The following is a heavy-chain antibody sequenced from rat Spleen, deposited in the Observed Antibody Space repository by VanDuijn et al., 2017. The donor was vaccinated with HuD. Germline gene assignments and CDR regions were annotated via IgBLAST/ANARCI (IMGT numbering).Heavy chain of an antibody. V-gene: IGHV3-3*01. Sequence: EVQLQESGPGLVKPSQSLSLTCSVTGHSITSGYRWNWIRKFPGNRLEWMGYVNSAGSTIYNPSLESRISITRDTSKNQFFLQVNSVTTEDTGTYFCARSDGTHYYLPFANWGQGTLVTASS. CDR3: ARSDGTHYYLPFAN. CDR2: VNSAGST. CDR1: GHSITSGYR. J-gene: IGHJ3*01. D-gene: IGHD1-12*02.